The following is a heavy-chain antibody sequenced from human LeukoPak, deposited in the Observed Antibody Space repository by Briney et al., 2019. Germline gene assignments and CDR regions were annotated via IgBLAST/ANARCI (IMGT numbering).Heavy chain of an antibody. CDR3: ARGSGWYGVGY. J-gene: IGHJ4*02. V-gene: IGHV4-34*01. CDR1: GGSFSGYY. D-gene: IGHD6-19*01. CDR2: INHSGST. Sequence: SETLSLTCAVYGGSFSGYYWSWIRQPPGKGLEWIGEINHSGSTNYNPSLKSRVTISVDTSKNQFSLKLSSVTAADTAVYYCARGSGWYGVGYWGQGNLVTVSS.